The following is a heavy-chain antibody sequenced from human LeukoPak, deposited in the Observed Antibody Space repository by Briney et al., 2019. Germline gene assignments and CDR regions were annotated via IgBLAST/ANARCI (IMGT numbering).Heavy chain of an antibody. CDR1: GFTFSSYA. CDR2: ISGSGGST. Sequence: GGSLRLSCAASGFTFSSYAMSWVRQAPGKGLEWVSAISGSGGSTYYADSVKGRFTTSRDNSKNTLYLQMNSLRAEDTAVYYCAKEGALLWFGELLYNWFDPWGQGTLVTVSS. D-gene: IGHD3-10*01. V-gene: IGHV3-23*01. CDR3: AKEGALLWFGELLYNWFDP. J-gene: IGHJ5*02.